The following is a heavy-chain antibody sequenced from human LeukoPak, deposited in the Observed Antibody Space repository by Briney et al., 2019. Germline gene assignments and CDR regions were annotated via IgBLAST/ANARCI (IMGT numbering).Heavy chain of an antibody. Sequence: GGSLRLSCAASGFTFSSYGMHWVRQAPGKGLEWVAVISYDGSNKYYADSVKGRFTISRDNSKNTLYLQMNSLRAEDTAVYYCAKDIRGYSGYDLADYWGQGTLVTVSS. CDR1: GFTFSSYG. V-gene: IGHV3-30*18. CDR2: ISYDGSNK. J-gene: IGHJ4*02. CDR3: AKDIRGYSGYDLADY. D-gene: IGHD5-12*01.